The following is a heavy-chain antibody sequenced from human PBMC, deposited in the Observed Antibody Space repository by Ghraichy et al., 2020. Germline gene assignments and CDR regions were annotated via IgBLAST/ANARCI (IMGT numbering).Heavy chain of an antibody. D-gene: IGHD3-16*01. CDR1: GFRFSSYS. CDR3: ARAAVGGGP. V-gene: IGHV3-48*04. J-gene: IGHJ5*02. Sequence: GGSLRLSCAASGFRFSSYSMTWVRQAPGKGLEWISYISSSSSLIYYADSVKGRFTISRDNAKNSVYLQMNGLRGDDTAVYYCARAAVGGGPWGQGALVTVSS. CDR2: ISSSSSLI.